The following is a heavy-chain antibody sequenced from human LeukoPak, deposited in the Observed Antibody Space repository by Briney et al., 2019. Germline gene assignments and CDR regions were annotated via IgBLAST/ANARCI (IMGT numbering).Heavy chain of an antibody. CDR2: ISGSGGST. V-gene: IGHV3-23*01. CDR1: GFTFSSYA. J-gene: IGHJ4*02. CDR3: AKFGLDYGDYPYFDY. Sequence: PGGSLRLSCAASGFTFSSYAMSWVRQAPGKGLEWVSAISGSGGSTYYADFVKGRFTISRDNSKNTLYLQMNSLRAEDTAVYYCAKFGLDYGDYPYFDYWGQGTLVTVSS. D-gene: IGHD4-17*01.